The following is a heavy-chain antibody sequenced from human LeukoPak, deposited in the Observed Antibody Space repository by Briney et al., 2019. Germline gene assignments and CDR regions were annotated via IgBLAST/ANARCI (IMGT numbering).Heavy chain of an antibody. Sequence: KPSETLSLTCTVSGGSISSGDYYWSWIRQPPGKGLEWIGYIYYSGSTYYNPSLKSRVTISVDTSKNQFSLKLSSVTAADTAVYYCARGSRESRGGNFDYWGQGTLVTVSS. CDR3: ARGSRESRGGNFDY. D-gene: IGHD3-10*01. CDR2: IYYSGST. J-gene: IGHJ4*02. CDR1: GGSISSGDYY. V-gene: IGHV4-30-4*01.